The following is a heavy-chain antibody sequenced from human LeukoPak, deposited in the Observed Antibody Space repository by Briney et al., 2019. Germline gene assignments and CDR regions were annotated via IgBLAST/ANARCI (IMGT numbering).Heavy chain of an antibody. CDR3: AKDKGGYFDY. CDR2: ISYDGSNK. Sequence: GGPLRLSCAASGFTFSSYGMHWVRQAPGKGLEWVAVISYDGSNKYYADSVKGRFTISRDNSKNTLYLQMNSLRAEDTAVYYCAKDKGGYFDYWGQGTLVTVSS. V-gene: IGHV3-30*18. CDR1: GFTFSSYG. D-gene: IGHD2-15*01. J-gene: IGHJ4*02.